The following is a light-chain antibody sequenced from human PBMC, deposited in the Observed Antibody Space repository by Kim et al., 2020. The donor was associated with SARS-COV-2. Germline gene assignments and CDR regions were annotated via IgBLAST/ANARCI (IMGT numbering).Light chain of an antibody. CDR1: QSLLYSDGYNY. V-gene: IGKV2-28*01. CDR2: LGS. Sequence: EIVMTQSPLSLPVTPGEPASISCRSSQSLLYSDGYNYLEWYLQKPGQSPKVLIYLGSNRASGVPDRFSGSGSGTDFTLKISRVEAEDVGIYHCMQAVRTPYTFGQGTKLEI. J-gene: IGKJ2*01. CDR3: MQAVRTPYT.